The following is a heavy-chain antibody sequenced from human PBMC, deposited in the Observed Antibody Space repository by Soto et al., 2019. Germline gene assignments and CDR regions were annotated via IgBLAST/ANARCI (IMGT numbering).Heavy chain of an antibody. CDR2: MNPNSVNT. D-gene: IGHD5-18*01. CDR3: AREKSYGYADY. V-gene: IGHV1-8*01. J-gene: IGHJ4*02. CDR1: GYSFTSYD. Sequence: QVQLVQSGAEVKKPGASVKVSGKASGYSFTSYDINWVRQATGQGLELMGWMNPNSVNTGYAQKIQGRVTMTKNTSISKAYMDLSSLRSDDTAVYYCAREKSYGYADYWGQGTLVTVSS.